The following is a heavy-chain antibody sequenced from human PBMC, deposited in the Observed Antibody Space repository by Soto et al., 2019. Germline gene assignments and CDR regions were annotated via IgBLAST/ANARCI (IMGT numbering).Heavy chain of an antibody. CDR3: ARLLDPTVYQTLYFDL. D-gene: IGHD2-2*01. CDR2: ISYRGST. V-gene: IGHV4-39*01. Sequence: QLQLQESGPGLVKPSETLSLTCTVSGGSISDTSYYWGWIRQPTGKGLECIGSISYRGSTYHNPSLKRRVTMSVDTYKNQFALSLSSVTAAATAIYYCARLLDPTVYQTLYFDLWGRGTLVSVS. J-gene: IGHJ2*01. CDR1: GGSISDTSYY.